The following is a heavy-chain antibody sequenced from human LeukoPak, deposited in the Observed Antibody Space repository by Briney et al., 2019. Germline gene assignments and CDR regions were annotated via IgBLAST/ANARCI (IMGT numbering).Heavy chain of an antibody. CDR2: ISGSGGST. V-gene: IGHV3-23*01. D-gene: IGHD3-10*01. CDR3: AKDSLWFREEVDAFDI. Sequence: PGGSLRLSCAASGFTFSSYTMSWVRQAPGKGLEWVSAISGSGGSTYYADSVKGRFTISRDNSKNTLYLQMNSLRAEDTAVYYCAKDSLWFREEVDAFDIWGQGTMATVSS. CDR1: GFTFSSYT. J-gene: IGHJ3*02.